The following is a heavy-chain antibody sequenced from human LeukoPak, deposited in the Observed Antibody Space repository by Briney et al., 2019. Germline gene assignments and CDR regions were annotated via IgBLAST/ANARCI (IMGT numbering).Heavy chain of an antibody. D-gene: IGHD3-22*01. CDR3: ARHSDSPNYPDTVSFDL. CDR2: IYATGNT. V-gene: IGHV3-53*01. J-gene: IGHJ3*01. Sequence: GGSLRLSCAASGFSISNYYMFWARQAPGKGLEWVSVIYATGNTYYANSVKGRFTISRDNSENTLYLQMNSLRVGDTAVYYCARHSDSPNYPDTVSFDLWGQGTTVTVSS. CDR1: GFSISNYY.